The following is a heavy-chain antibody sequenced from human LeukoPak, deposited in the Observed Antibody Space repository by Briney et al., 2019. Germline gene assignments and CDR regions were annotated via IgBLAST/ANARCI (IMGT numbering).Heavy chain of an antibody. CDR2: IIPIFGTA. D-gene: IGHD2-8*01. J-gene: IGHJ6*03. CDR3: ARGVMSFDYYYCYMDV. V-gene: IGHV1-69*05. CDR1: GGTFSSYA. Sequence: SVKVSCKASGGTFSSYAISWVRQAPGQGLEWMGGIIPIFGTANYAQKFQGRVTITTDESTSTAYMELSSLRSEDTAVYYCARGVMSFDYYYCYMDVWGKGTTVTVSS.